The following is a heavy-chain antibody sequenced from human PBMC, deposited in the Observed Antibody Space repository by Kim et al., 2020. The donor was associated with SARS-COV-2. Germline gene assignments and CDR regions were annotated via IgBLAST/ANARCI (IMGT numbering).Heavy chain of an antibody. Sequence: GRSLRLSCAASGFTFSSYAMHWVRQAPGKGLEWVAVISYDGSNKYYADSVKGRFTISRDNSKNTLYLQMNSLRAEDTAVYYCARGSDLWFGETWGQGTTV. CDR1: GFTFSSYA. D-gene: IGHD3-10*01. CDR2: ISYDGSNK. J-gene: IGHJ6*02. CDR3: ARGSDLWFGET. V-gene: IGHV3-30*04.